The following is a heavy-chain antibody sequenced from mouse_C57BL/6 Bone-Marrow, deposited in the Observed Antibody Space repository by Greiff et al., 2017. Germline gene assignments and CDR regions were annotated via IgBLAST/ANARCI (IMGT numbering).Heavy chain of an antibody. CDR1: GYTFTSYW. D-gene: IGHD3-2*02. V-gene: IGHV1-50*01. CDR3: ARTEQLRPHYYAMDY. Sequence: VQLQQSGAELVKPGASVKLSCKASGYTFTSYWMQWVKQRPGQGLEWIGEIDPSDSYTNYNQKFKGKATLTVDTSSSTAYMQLSSLTSEDSAVYYCARTEQLRPHYYAMDYWGQGTSVTGSA. J-gene: IGHJ4*01. CDR2: IDPSDSYT.